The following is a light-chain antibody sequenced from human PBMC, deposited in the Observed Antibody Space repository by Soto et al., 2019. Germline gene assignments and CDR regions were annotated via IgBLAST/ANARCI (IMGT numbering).Light chain of an antibody. CDR1: RSISRY. V-gene: IGKV1-5*01. J-gene: IGKJ1*01. CDR3: TQYNRYWT. Sequence: DIQMTQSPSSLSASIGDRVTITCRASRSISRYLNWYQQQIGKAPKLLIYDASSLESGVPSRFSRGGSGTEFTLTISSLQPDDFATYYCTQYNRYWTFGQGTKV. CDR2: DAS.